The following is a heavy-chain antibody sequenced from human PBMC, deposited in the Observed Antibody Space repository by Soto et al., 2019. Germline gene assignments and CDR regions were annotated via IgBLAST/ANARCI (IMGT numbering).Heavy chain of an antibody. CDR3: ARRGLVGANTFDY. J-gene: IGHJ4*02. CDR1: GGSISSSRSY. Sequence: QLQLQESGPGLVKPSETLSLTCTVSGGSISSSRSYWGWIRQPPGKGLECIGSIYYSGSTYYSPSFKSRVSISVDTSKNQFSLKLSSLTAADTAVYYGARRGLVGANTFDYWGQGTLVTVSS. CDR2: IYYSGST. V-gene: IGHV4-39*01. D-gene: IGHD1-26*01.